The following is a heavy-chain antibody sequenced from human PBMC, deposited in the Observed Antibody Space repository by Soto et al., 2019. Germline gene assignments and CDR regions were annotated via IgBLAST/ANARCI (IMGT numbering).Heavy chain of an antibody. J-gene: IGHJ6*02. Sequence: QVQLVESVGGVVQPGRSLRLSCAASGFTFSTYAMHWVRQAPGKGLEWVAVILYDGSKKDYADSVKGRFTISRDNSKNTLYLQMNSLRAEDTAVYYCARVNIAWNDVGAMDVWGQGTTVTVSS. V-gene: IGHV3-30-3*01. CDR1: GFTFSTYA. D-gene: IGHD1-1*01. CDR2: ILYDGSKK. CDR3: ARVNIAWNDVGAMDV.